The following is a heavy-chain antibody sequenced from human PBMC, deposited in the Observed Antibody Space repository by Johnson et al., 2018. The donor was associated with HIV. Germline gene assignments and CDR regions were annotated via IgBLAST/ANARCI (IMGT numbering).Heavy chain of an antibody. CDR3: ARDAAESYDLSLLSDAFDI. D-gene: IGHD1-26*01. Sequence: VQLVESGGGLVQPGGSLRLSCAASGFTFSSYAMSWVRQAPGKGLEWVSAISGSGGSTYYAASVKGRFTISRDTSKNTLYLQMNSLRADDTAVYFCARDAAESYDLSLLSDAFDIWGQGTKVTVSS. CDR2: ISGSGGST. CDR1: GFTFSSYA. J-gene: IGHJ3*02. V-gene: IGHV3-23*04.